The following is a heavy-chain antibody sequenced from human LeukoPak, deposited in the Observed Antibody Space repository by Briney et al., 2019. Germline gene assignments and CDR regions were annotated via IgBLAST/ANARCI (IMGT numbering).Heavy chain of an antibody. CDR1: GFTFSSYS. CDR3: ARETTSYGSRSATFDY. Sequence: GGSLRLSCAASGFTFSSYSMNWVRQAPGKGLEWVSSISSSSSYIYYADSVKGRFTISRDNAKNSLYLQMNSLRAEDTAVYYCARETTSYGSRSATFDYWGQGTLVTVSS. CDR2: ISSSSSYI. J-gene: IGHJ4*02. D-gene: IGHD3-10*01. V-gene: IGHV3-21*01.